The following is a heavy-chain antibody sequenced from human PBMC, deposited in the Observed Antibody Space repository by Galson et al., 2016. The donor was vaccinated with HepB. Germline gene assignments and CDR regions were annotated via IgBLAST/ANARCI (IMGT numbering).Heavy chain of an antibody. D-gene: IGHD3-10*01. Sequence: SLRLSCAASGFTFDDCTMHWVRQAPGKGLEWVALISWDGRSPDYADSVRGRFTISRDNRQNILYLQMNSLTTEDTAHYYCGKDWGSLWESSGKGMDVWGQGTTVIVSS. CDR3: GKDWGSLWESSGKGMDV. J-gene: IGHJ6*02. CDR2: ISWDGRSP. CDR1: GFTFDDCT. V-gene: IGHV3-43*01.